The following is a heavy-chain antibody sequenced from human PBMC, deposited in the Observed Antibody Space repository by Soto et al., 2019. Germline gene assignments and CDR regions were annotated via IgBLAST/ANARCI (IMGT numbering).Heavy chain of an antibody. Sequence: SETLSLTCTVTGGAISGYYWTWIRQSDGEGLEWIGRIYSSGSTNYNPSLKSRVTISLDTSMNYFSLRLSSVTAAGTAVYYCARGQRFSDWFDPWGQGTLVTVSS. CDR1: GGAISGYY. J-gene: IGHJ5*02. V-gene: IGHV4-4*07. D-gene: IGHD3-3*01. CDR2: IYSSGST. CDR3: ARGQRFSDWFDP.